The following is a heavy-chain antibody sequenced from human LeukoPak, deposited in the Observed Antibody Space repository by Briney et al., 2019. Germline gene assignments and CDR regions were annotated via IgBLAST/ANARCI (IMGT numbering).Heavy chain of an antibody. V-gene: IGHV3-74*01. CDR2: SNEDGSTT. CDR1: GFTFSSNW. J-gene: IGHJ4*02. Sequence: GGSLRLSCAASGFTFSSNWMHWVRQAPGKGLVWVSRSNEDGSTTNYADSVKGRFTISRDNAKNTLYLQMNSLTAEDTAVYYCAKGAKMITFGGVTLDYWGQGTLVTVSS. CDR3: AKGAKMITFGGVTLDY. D-gene: IGHD3-16*01.